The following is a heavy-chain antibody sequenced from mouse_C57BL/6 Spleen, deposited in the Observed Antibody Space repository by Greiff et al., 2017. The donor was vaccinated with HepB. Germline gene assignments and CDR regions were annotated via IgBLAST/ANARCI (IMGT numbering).Heavy chain of an antibody. CDR1: GYTFTSYW. V-gene: IGHV1-64*01. Sequence: QVQLKESGAELVKPGASVKLSCKASGYTFTSYWMHWVKQRPGQGLEWIGMIHPNSGSTNYNEKFKSKATLTVDKSSSTAYMQLSSLTSEDSAVYYCARSGSNYGLAYWGQGTLVTVSA. D-gene: IGHD2-5*01. J-gene: IGHJ3*01. CDR3: ARSGSNYGLAY. CDR2: IHPNSGST.